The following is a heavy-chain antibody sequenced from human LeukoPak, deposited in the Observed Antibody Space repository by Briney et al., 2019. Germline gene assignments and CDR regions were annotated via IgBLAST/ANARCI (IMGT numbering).Heavy chain of an antibody. Sequence: HSGRSLRLSCTAYGFTFGDYAMSWVRQAQGKGLEWVGFIRSKGYGWTKEYAASVKGRFTISRDDSKSIAYLQMNSLKTEDSAVYYCARDQGEPVAIPSEYFDCWGQGTLVTVSS. CDR3: ARDQGEPVAIPSEYFDC. D-gene: IGHD2-2*01. CDR2: IRSKGYGWTK. J-gene: IGHJ4*02. CDR1: GFTFGDYA. V-gene: IGHV3-49*04.